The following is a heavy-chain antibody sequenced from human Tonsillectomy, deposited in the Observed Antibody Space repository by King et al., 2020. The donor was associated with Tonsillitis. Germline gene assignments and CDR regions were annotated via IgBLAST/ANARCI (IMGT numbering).Heavy chain of an antibody. V-gene: IGHV3-21*01. CDR1: GFTFSSYS. CDR2: ITSSSNYM. Sequence: VQLVESGGGLVKPGGSLRLSCAASGFTFSSYSMNWVRQAPGKGLEWVSSITSSSNYMYYADSVKGRFTISRDNAKNSLYLQMSSLRAEDTAVYYCNTCRSNRCAPRGGFDYWGQGTLVTVSS. J-gene: IGHJ4*02. CDR3: NTCRSNRCAPRGGFDY. D-gene: IGHD2-2*01.